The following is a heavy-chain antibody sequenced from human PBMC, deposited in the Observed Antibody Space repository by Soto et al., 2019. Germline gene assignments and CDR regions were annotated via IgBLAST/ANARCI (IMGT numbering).Heavy chain of an antibody. CDR1: GFTFSSYA. D-gene: IGHD6-13*01. CDR2: ISYDGSNK. Sequence: GGSLRLSCAASGFTFSSYAMHWVRQAPGKGLEWVAVISYDGSNKYYADSVKGRFTISRDNSKNTLYLQMNSLRAEDTAVYYCARVQSSMGQQLVSPIDYWGQGTLVTVSS. V-gene: IGHV3-30-3*01. CDR3: ARVQSSMGQQLVSPIDY. J-gene: IGHJ4*02.